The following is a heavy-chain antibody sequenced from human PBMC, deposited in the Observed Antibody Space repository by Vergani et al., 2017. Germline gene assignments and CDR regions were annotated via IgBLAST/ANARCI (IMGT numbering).Heavy chain of an antibody. D-gene: IGHD4-23*01. V-gene: IGHV4-59*01. CDR2: IYSSGST. Sequence: QVQLQESGPGLVKPSETLSLTCTVSGGSISSYYWSWIRQPPGKGLEWIGYIYSSGSTNSNPSLKSRVTISVDTSKNQFSLKLSSVTAADTAVYYCARDPSDGGNPNWFDPWGQGTLVTVSS. CDR1: GGSISSYY. CDR3: ARDPSDGGNPNWFDP. J-gene: IGHJ5*02.